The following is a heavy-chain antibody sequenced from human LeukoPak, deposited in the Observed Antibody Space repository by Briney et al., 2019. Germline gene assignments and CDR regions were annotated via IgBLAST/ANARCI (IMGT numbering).Heavy chain of an antibody. V-gene: IGHV4-39*02. CDR3: ARDPGPWTGTLDY. J-gene: IGHJ4*02. CDR2: IYYSGST. CDR1: GGSISSSSYY. Sequence: PSETLSLTRTVSGGSISSSSYYWGWIRQPPGKGLEWIGSIYYSGSTYYNPSLKSRVTISVDTSKNQFSLKLSSVTAADTAAYYCARDPGPWTGTLDYWGQGTLVTVSS. D-gene: IGHD3/OR15-3a*01.